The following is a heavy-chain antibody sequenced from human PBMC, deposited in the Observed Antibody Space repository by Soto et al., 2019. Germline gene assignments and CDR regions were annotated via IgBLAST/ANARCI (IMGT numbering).Heavy chain of an antibody. V-gene: IGHV4-39*01. CDR1: GGSISRSTYY. Sequence: SETLSLACTVSGGSISRSTYYWAWIRQPPGKGLEWIGSMYYGGSICYNPSLKSRVTISADTSKNQFSLKLNSVTAADTAVYYCATQGRSVDRTGSYHNWLDPWGQGTLVTVSS. CDR3: ATQGRSVDRTGSYHNWLDP. CDR2: MYYGGSI. D-gene: IGHD2-2*01. J-gene: IGHJ5*02.